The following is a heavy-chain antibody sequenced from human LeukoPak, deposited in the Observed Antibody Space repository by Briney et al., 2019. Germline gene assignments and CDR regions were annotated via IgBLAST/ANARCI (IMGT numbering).Heavy chain of an antibody. D-gene: IGHD3-22*01. V-gene: IGHV4-59*01. CDR2: VYYNGDI. Sequence: KSSETLSLTCTVSGGSIRNYFWSWIRQPPGKGLEWIGYVYYNGDIMYNPSLKSRVTISLDTSKNQFSLSMTSVTAADTAVYFCATTWYYDSRGYLFDDWGHGTLVTVSS. CDR1: GGSIRNYF. CDR3: ATTWYYDSRGYLFDD. J-gene: IGHJ4*01.